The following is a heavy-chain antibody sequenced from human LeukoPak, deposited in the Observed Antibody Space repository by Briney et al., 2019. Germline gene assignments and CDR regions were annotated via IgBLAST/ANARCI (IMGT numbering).Heavy chain of an antibody. CDR3: AREVAPGGFDY. D-gene: IGHD4-23*01. V-gene: IGHV7-4-1*02. J-gene: IGHJ4*02. CDR1: AYTFTSYA. CDR2: ISTNTGNP. Sequence: ASVKVSCKASAYTFTSYAMNWVRQAPGQGLEWMGWISTNTGNPTYAQGSTGRFVFSLDTSVSTAYLQISSLKAEDTAVYYCAREVAPGGFDYWGQGTLVTVSS.